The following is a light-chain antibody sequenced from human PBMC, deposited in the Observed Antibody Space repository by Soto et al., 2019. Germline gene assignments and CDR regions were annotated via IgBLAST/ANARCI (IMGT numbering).Light chain of an antibody. Sequence: NFMLTQPHSVSESPGKTVTISCTRSNGSIATNYVQWYQQRPGSAPTPVIYEDNQRPSGVPDRFSGSIDSSSNSASLSISGLKTEDEADYYCQSYDSSNLWVFGGGTQLTVL. J-gene: IGLJ3*02. CDR3: QSYDSSNLWV. V-gene: IGLV6-57*04. CDR1: NGSIATNY. CDR2: EDN.